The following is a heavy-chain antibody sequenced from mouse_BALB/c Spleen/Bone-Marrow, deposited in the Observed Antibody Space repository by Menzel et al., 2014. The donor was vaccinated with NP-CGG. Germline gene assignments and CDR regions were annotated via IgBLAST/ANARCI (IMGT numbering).Heavy chain of an antibody. CDR1: GFTFTDYY. CDR3: ARFPMDY. J-gene: IGHJ4*01. CDR2: IRNKAYGYTT. V-gene: IGHV7-3*02. Sequence: DVQLQESGGGLVQPGGSLRLSCTPSGFTFTDYYMSWVRQPPGKALEWLAFIRNKAYGYTTEYSASVRGRFTISRDNSQSILYLQMNTLRAEDSATYYCARFPMDYWGQGTSVTVSS.